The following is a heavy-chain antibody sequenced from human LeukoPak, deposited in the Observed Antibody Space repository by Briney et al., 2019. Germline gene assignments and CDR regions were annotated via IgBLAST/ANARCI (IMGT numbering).Heavy chain of an antibody. CDR3: ARASQAYGSGSYYWFDP. CDR2: INPNSGAT. J-gene: IGHJ5*02. Sequence: GASVKVSCKASGYTFTDYYMHCIRQAPGQGPEWMGWINPNSGATTYAQKFQGRVTMARDTSISTVYMELSRLRSDDTAVYYCARASQAYGSGSYYWFDPWGQGTLVTVSS. CDR1: GYTFTDYY. D-gene: IGHD3-10*01. V-gene: IGHV1-2*02.